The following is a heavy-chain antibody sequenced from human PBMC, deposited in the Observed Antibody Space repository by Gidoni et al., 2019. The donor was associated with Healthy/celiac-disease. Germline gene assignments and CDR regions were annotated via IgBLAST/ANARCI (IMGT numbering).Heavy chain of an antibody. V-gene: IGHV3-30-3*01. CDR3: ARGGSYHCFDY. D-gene: IGHD1-26*01. J-gene: IGHJ4*02. CDR2: ISYDGSNK. Sequence: QVQLVESGGGVVQPGRSLRLSCSASGFTFSSYAMHWVRQAPGKGREWVAVISYDGSNKYYADSVKGRFTISRDNSKNTLYLQMNSLRAEDTAVYYCARGGSYHCFDYWGQGTLVTVSS. CDR1: GFTFSSYA.